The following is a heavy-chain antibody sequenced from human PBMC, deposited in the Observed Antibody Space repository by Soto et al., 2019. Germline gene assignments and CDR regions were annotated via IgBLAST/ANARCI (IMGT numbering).Heavy chain of an antibody. V-gene: IGHV4-34*01. D-gene: IGHD5-12*01. CDR1: GGSFSGYY. CDR3: ARGFPYSGYDYGVPRYYYYGMDV. CDR2: INHSGST. Sequence: SEPLSLTCAVYGGSFSGYYWSWIRQPPGKGLEWIGEINHSGSTNYNPSLKSRVTISVDTSKNQFSLKLSSVTAADTAVYYCARGFPYSGYDYGVPRYYYYGMDVWGQGTTVTVSS. J-gene: IGHJ6*02.